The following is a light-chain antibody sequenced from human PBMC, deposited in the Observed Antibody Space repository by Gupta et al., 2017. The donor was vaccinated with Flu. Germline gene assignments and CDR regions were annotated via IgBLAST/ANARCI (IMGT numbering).Light chain of an antibody. J-gene: IGKJ2*01. CDR2: GAS. Sequence: DIQMTQSPSSLSASVGDRVTITCRASQNINTYLNWYQQRPGNSPKLLIYGASSLQSGVPSRFRGSGSGTNFILTISSLQAGDFATYYCQQTHSTPHTFGQGTKLDIK. CDR1: QNINTY. CDR3: QQTHSTPHT. V-gene: IGKV1-39*01.